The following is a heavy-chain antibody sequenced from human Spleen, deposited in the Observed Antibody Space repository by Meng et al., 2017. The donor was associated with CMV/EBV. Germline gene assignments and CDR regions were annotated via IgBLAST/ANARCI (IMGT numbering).Heavy chain of an antibody. CDR1: SISSSNYY. CDR3: AKNRGYSYGYSPDWFDP. Sequence: SISSSNYYWGWIRQPPGQGLEWIGSMHYSGSTYYNPSLKSRVIISVDTSKNQFSLKLRSVTAADTAIYYCAKNRGYSYGYSPDWFDPWGQGTLVTVSS. J-gene: IGHJ5*02. D-gene: IGHD5-18*01. V-gene: IGHV4-39*01. CDR2: MHYSGST.